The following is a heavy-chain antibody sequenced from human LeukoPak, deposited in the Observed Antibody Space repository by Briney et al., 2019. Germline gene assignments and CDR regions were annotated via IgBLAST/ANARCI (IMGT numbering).Heavy chain of an antibody. CDR1: GGTFSSYA. V-gene: IGHV1-69*13. CDR3: ARRGVVPAATHFDY. Sequence: SVKVSCKASGGTFSSYAISWVRQVPGQGLEWMGGIIPIFGTANYAQKFQGRVTITADESTSTAYMELSSLRSEDTAVYYCARRGVVPAATHFDYWGQGTLVTVSS. D-gene: IGHD2-2*01. J-gene: IGHJ4*02. CDR2: IIPIFGTA.